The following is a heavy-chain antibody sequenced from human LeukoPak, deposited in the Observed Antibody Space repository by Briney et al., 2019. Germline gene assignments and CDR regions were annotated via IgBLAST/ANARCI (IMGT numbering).Heavy chain of an antibody. CDR3: ARASFQFFGVVTVYYFDY. D-gene: IGHD3-3*01. J-gene: IGHJ4*02. Sequence: SETLSLTCAVYGGSFSGYYWSWIRQHPGKGLEWIGYIYYSGSTYYNPSLKSRVTISVDTSKNQFSLKLSSVTAADTAVYYCARASFQFFGVVTVYYFDYWGQGTLVTVSS. V-gene: IGHV4-31*11. CDR2: IYYSGST. CDR1: GGSFSGYY.